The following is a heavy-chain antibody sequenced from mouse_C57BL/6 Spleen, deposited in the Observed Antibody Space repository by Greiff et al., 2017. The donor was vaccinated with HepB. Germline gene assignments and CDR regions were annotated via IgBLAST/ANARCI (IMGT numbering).Heavy chain of an antibody. CDR3: ARVGSSPFDY. J-gene: IGHJ2*01. Sequence: DVMLVESGGGLVKPGGSLKLSCAASGFTFSSYAMSWVRQTPEKRLEWVATISDGGSYTYYPDNVKGRFTISRDNAKNNLYLQMSHLKSEDTAMYYCARVGSSPFDYWGQGTTLTVSS. D-gene: IGHD1-1*01. CDR1: GFTFSSYA. CDR2: ISDGGSYT. V-gene: IGHV5-4*03.